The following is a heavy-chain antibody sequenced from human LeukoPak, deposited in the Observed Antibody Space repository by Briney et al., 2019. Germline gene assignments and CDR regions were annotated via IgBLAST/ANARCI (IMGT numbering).Heavy chain of an antibody. D-gene: IGHD6-19*01. CDR2: FNGRGDST. CDR1: GFTFSHYG. V-gene: IGHV3-23*01. Sequence: GGSLRLSCEVSGFTFSHYGMSWVRQAPGKGPEWVAGFNGRGDSTYYAESVRGRFTISRDTSKNTLYLQMNSLRAEDTAVYYCAREGKLTGYSGGLGFNYWGQGTLVTVSS. CDR3: AREGKLTGYSGGLGFNY. J-gene: IGHJ4*02.